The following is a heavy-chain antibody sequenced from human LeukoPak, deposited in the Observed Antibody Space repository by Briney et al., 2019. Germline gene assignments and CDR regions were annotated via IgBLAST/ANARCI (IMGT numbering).Heavy chain of an antibody. V-gene: IGHV4-59*01. CDR2: VYRSGDT. J-gene: IGHJ2*01. Sequence: PSETLSLTCTLSGGSFSQYYWSWIRQPPGKGPEWIGYVYRSGDTNDNPPIKNRGTISVNTSQNHFPLNLTSVTAADTAVYYCARVKDFAYSFFDLWGRGTLVTVSS. CDR3: ARVKDFAYSFFDL. CDR1: GGSFSQYY.